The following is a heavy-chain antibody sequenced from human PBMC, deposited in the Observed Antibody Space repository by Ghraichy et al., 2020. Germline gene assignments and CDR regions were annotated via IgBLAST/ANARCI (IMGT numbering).Heavy chain of an antibody. D-gene: IGHD3-16*01. CDR1: GFTFSSYA. V-gene: IGHV3-64D*06. Sequence: PGGSLRLSCSASGFTFSSYAMHWVRQAPGKGLEYVSAISSNGGSTYYADSVKGRFTISRDNSKNTLYLQMSSLRAEDTAVYYCVKIQFMGGGAFHYYYYYYMDVWGKGTTVTVSS. J-gene: IGHJ6*03. CDR3: VKIQFMGGGAFHYYYYYYMDV. CDR2: ISSNGGST.